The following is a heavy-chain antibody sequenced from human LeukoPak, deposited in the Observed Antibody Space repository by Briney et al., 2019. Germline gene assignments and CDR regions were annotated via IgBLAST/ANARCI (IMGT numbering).Heavy chain of an antibody. CDR1: GFTFSSYS. D-gene: IGHD2-15*01. V-gene: IGHV3-7*01. CDR2: IKQDGSEK. CDR3: ARDLYCSGGSCYYGMDV. J-gene: IGHJ6*02. Sequence: GGSLRLSCAASGFTFSSYSMNWVRQAPGKGLEWVANIKQDGSEKYYVDSVKGRFTISRDNAKNSLYLQMNSLRAEDTAVYYCARDLYCSGGSCYYGMDVWGQGTTVTVSS.